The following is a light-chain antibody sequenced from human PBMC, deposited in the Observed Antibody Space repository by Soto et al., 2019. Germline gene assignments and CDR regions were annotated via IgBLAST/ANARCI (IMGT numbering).Light chain of an antibody. V-gene: IGLV2-11*01. J-gene: IGLJ2*01. CDR1: SSDVGGYNY. Sequence: QSALTQPRSVSGSPGQSVTISCTGTSSDVGGYNYVSWYQQNPGKAPKLMIYDVSKRPSGVSDRFSGSKSANTASLIISGLQAEDEADYYCSSYTSSSTVVFGGGTKLTVL. CDR2: DVS. CDR3: SSYTSSSTVV.